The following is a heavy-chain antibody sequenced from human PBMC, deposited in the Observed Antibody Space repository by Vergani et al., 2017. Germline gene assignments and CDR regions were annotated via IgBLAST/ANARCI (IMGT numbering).Heavy chain of an antibody. J-gene: IGHJ6*02. CDR1: GFTFSSYS. D-gene: IGHD2-2*03. Sequence: EVQLVESGGGLVQPGGSLRLSCAASGFTFSSYSMNWVRQAPGKGLEWVSYISSSSSTIYYADSVKGRFTISRDNAKNSLYLQMNSLRAEDTAVYYCEREVDIVVVPAAWDYYYGMDVWGQGTTVTVSS. CDR3: EREVDIVVVPAAWDYYYGMDV. CDR2: ISSSSSTI. V-gene: IGHV3-48*04.